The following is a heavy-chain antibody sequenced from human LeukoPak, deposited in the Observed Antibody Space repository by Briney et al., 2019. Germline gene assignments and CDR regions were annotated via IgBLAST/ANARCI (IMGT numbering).Heavy chain of an antibody. Sequence: ASVKVSCKASGYTFTSYGISWVRQAPGQGLEWMGWISAYNGNTNYAQKLQGRVTMTTDTSTSTAYMELRSLRSDDTAVYYCARDDSSLTKVTAYDYWGQGTLVTVSS. CDR3: ARDDSSLTKVTAYDY. J-gene: IGHJ4*02. CDR1: GYTFTSYG. CDR2: ISAYNGNT. D-gene: IGHD2-21*02. V-gene: IGHV1-18*01.